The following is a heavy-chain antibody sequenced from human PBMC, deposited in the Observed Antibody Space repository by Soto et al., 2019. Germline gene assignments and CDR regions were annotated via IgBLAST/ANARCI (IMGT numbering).Heavy chain of an antibody. V-gene: IGHV4-31*03. CDR2: IYYSGST. CDR1: GGSISSGGYY. D-gene: IGHD5-18*01. CDR3: AREYGGYSYGGVVNWFVP. J-gene: IGHJ5*02. Sequence: QVQLQESGPGLVKPSQTLSLTCTVSGGSISSGGYYWSWIRQHPGKGLEWIGYIYYSGSTYYNPSLKSRDTISVDTSKNQFSLKLSSVTGAYTAVYYCAREYGGYSYGGVVNWFVPWGQGTLVTVSS.